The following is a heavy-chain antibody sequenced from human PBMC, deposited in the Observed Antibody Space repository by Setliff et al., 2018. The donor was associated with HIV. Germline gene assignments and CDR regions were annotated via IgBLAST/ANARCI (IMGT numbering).Heavy chain of an antibody. V-gene: IGHV1-18*01. D-gene: IGHD2-2*01. Sequence: ASVKVSCKASGYAFTSYGISWVRQAPGQGLEWVAWISPYSDNTNYAQKLQGRVTMTTDTSTSTAYMELRSLRSDDTAVYYCARDLGYCSSTSCYGSDYYMDVWGKGTTVTVSS. J-gene: IGHJ6*03. CDR2: ISPYSDNT. CDR1: GYAFTSYG. CDR3: ARDLGYCSSTSCYGSDYYMDV.